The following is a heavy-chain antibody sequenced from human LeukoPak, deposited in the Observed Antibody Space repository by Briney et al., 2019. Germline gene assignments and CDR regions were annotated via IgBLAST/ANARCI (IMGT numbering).Heavy chain of an antibody. Sequence: GGSLRLSCAASGFTVSSNYMSWVRQAPRKGLEWVSVIYSGGSTYYADSVKGRFTISRDNSKNTLYLQMNSLRAEDTAVYYCACGYSYGPPFGYWGQGTLVTVSS. J-gene: IGHJ4*02. CDR1: GFTVSSNY. V-gene: IGHV3-66*01. D-gene: IGHD5-18*01. CDR3: ACGYSYGPPFGY. CDR2: IYSGGST.